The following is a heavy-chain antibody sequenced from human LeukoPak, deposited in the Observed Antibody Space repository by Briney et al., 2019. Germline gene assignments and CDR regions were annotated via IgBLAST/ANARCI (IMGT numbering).Heavy chain of an antibody. J-gene: IGHJ4*02. D-gene: IGHD4-17*01. CDR1: GFAFSRYG. CDR3: AKDVDNGDYVVY. CDR2: ISTSGGST. Sequence: GGSLRLSCAASGFAFSRYGMSWVRQAPGKGLEWVSAISTSGGSTYYADSVKGRFTISRDNSKNTLYLQMNSLRAEDTAVYYCAKDVDNGDYVVYWGQGTLVTVSS. V-gene: IGHV3-23*01.